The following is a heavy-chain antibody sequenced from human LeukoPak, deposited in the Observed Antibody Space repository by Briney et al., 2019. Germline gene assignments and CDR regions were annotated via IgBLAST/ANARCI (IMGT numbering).Heavy chain of an antibody. J-gene: IGHJ3*02. CDR2: IIPIFGTA. V-gene: IGHV1-69*05. D-gene: IGHD2-15*01. Sequence: SVKVSCKASGGTFSSYAISWVRQAPGQGLEWMGGIIPIFGTANYAQKFQGRVTITTDESTSTAYMELSSLRSEDTAVYYCAREEYCSGGSCYDAFDIWGQGTMVTVSS. CDR1: GGTFSSYA. CDR3: AREEYCSGGSCYDAFDI.